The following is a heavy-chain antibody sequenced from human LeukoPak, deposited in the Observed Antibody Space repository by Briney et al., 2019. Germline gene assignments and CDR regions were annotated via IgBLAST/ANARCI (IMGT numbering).Heavy chain of an antibody. D-gene: IGHD6-13*01. J-gene: IGHJ4*02. CDR3: ARALYTSSRIFDY. CDR2: IYYSGST. CDR1: GDSISSGSYY. V-gene: IGHV4-39*01. Sequence: SETLSLTCIVSGDSISSGSYYWGWIRQPPGKGLELIGTIYYSGSTYYNPSLKSRVTISVDTSKNQFSLKVTSVTAADTAVYYCARALYTSSRIFDYWGQGTLITVSS.